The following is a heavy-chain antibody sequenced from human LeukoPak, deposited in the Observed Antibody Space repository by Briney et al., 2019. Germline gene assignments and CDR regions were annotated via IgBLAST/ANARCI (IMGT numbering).Heavy chain of an antibody. Sequence: SETLSLTCAVYGGSFSGYYWSWIRQPPGKGLEWIGEINHSGSTNYNPSLKSRVTISVDTSKNQFSLKLSSVTAADTAVYYCARFRARCSSTSCYRFYYYMDVWGKGTTVTVSS. CDR3: ARFRARCSSTSCYRFYYYMDV. J-gene: IGHJ6*03. CDR2: INHSGST. V-gene: IGHV4-34*01. D-gene: IGHD2-2*01. CDR1: GGSFSGYY.